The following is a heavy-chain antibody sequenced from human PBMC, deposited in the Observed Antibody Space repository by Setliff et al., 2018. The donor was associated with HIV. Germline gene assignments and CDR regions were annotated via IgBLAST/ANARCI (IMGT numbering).Heavy chain of an antibody. J-gene: IGHJ4*02. V-gene: IGHV4-61*02. Sequence: PSETLSLTCTVSGDSISRGPYYWSWIRQPAGKGLEWIGLIYSNGSTNCNPSLKSRVTISRDTSKNQFSLKLGSVTAADTAVYFCARRFEQWLAFDYWGQGTLVTVSS. CDR1: GDSISRGPYY. CDR2: IYSNGST. D-gene: IGHD6-19*01. CDR3: ARRFEQWLAFDY.